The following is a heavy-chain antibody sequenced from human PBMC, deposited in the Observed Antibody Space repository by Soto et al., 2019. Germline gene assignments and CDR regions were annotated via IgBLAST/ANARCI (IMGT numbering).Heavy chain of an antibody. D-gene: IGHD2-15*01. CDR1: CYTFTNYG. J-gene: IGHJ4*02. CDR3: ARDSCSGGSCYDY. CDR2: ISAYNGDT. Sequence: ASVKVSCKASCYTFTNYGITWVRQAPGQGLEWMGWISAYNGDTHYTQRLQGRVTMTTDTSTSTAYMELRGLRSDDTAVYYCARDSCSGGSCYDYWGQGTLVTVS. V-gene: IGHV1-18*01.